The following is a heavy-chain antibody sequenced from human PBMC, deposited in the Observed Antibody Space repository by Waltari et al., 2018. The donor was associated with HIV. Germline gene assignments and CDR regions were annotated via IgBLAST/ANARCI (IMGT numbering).Heavy chain of an antibody. CDR1: GFTFSRSD. Sequence: QVQLVESGGGVVQPGRSLRLSCAASGFTFSRSDMHWVRQAPGKGLEWVAVISYDGSNKYYADSVKGRFTISRDNSKNTLYLQMNSLRAEDTAVYYCARDQTMTRAFDIWGQGTMVTVSS. J-gene: IGHJ3*02. CDR2: ISYDGSNK. CDR3: ARDQTMTRAFDI. V-gene: IGHV3-30*01. D-gene: IGHD3-22*01.